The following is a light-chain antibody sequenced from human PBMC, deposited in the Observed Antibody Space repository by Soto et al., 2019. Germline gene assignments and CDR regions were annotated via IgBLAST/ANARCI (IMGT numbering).Light chain of an antibody. V-gene: IGKV4-1*01. J-gene: IGKJ4*01. CDR3: QQHYSDPT. CDR2: WAS. CDR1: QNLLSTANNKNF. Sequence: DIVMTQSPDSLAVSLGERATINCKSSQNLLSTANNKNFLVWYQQKPGQPPKRLIYWASTRESGIPDRFSGSGSGTEFTLSISSLQAEDVAVYYCQQHYSDPTFGGGTMVEI.